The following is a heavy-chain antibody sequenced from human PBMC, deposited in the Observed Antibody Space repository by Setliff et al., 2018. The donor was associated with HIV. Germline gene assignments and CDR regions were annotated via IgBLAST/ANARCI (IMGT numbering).Heavy chain of an antibody. Sequence: GESLKISCKGSGYTFTSYWIGWVRQMPGKGLEWMGIIYPGDSDTRYSPSFQGRVTISADKSINTVYLHMNTLRAEDTAVYYCAKVIATSGYYGYYFDYWGQGSLVTVSS. CDR2: IYPGDSDT. CDR3: AKVIATSGYYGYYFDY. J-gene: IGHJ4*02. CDR1: GYTFTSYW. D-gene: IGHD3-3*01. V-gene: IGHV5-51*01.